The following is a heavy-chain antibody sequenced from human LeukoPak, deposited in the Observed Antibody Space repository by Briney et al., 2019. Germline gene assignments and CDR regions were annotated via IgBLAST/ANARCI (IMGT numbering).Heavy chain of an antibody. V-gene: IGHV3-30*18. CDR2: ISYDGSNK. CDR3: AKDWSGFGELLFSDY. Sequence: GGSLRLSCVASGFAFSNAWMDWVRQAPGKGLEWVAVISYDGSNKYYADSVKGRFTISRDNSKNTLYLQMNSLRAEDTAVYYCAKDWSGFGELLFSDYWGQGTLVTVSS. D-gene: IGHD3-10*01. CDR1: GFAFSNAW. J-gene: IGHJ4*02.